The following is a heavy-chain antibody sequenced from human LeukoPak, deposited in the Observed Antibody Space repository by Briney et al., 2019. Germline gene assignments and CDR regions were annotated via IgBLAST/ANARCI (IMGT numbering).Heavy chain of an antibody. J-gene: IGHJ4*02. CDR1: GGTFSSYA. CDR3: ARTRMGGQRFLEWLAFDY. CDR2: IIPIFSTA. V-gene: IGHV1-69*13. Sequence: SVKVSCKASGGTFSSYAVSWVRQAPGQGLEWMGGIIPIFSTANYAQKFQGRVTITADESTSTAYMELSSLRSEDTAVYYCARTRMGGQRFLEWLAFDYWGQGTLVTVSS. D-gene: IGHD3-3*01.